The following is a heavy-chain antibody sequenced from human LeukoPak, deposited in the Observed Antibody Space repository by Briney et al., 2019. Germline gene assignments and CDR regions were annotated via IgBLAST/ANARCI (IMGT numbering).Heavy chain of an antibody. J-gene: IGHJ4*02. CDR3: AQTTGWPGFDF. Sequence: PSETLSLTCSASGASTSDKYWSWIRQSAGRTLEWIGHIYNGRNTKYNPSLTSRVTISVDTSKNQFSLSLTSVTAADTAMYYCAQTTGWPGFDFWGPGALVTVSS. V-gene: IGHV4-59*08. CDR2: IYNGRNT. CDR1: GASTSDKY. D-gene: IGHD6-19*01.